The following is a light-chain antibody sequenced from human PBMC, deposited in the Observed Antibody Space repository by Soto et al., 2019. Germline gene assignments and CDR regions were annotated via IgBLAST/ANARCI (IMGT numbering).Light chain of an antibody. CDR1: QSVSSY. J-gene: IGKJ1*01. V-gene: IGKV3D-15*01. CDR3: QQYNNWPPRT. Sequence: TLSPTTLSVSPGERATLSCRASQSVSSYLAWYQQKPGQAPRPLIYDASNRATGIPARFSGSGSGTEFTLTISSLQSEDFAVYYCQQYNNWPPRTFGQGTKVDIK. CDR2: DAS.